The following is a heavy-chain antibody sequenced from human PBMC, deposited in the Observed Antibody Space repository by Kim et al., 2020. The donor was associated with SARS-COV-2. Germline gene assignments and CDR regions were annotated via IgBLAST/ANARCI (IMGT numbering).Heavy chain of an antibody. Sequence: GGSLRLSCAASGFTLSAYSMNWVRQAPGKGLEWVSYISSSSYPIHYADSVKGRFTISRDNGKNSLFLQMNSLRDEDTAVYYCARDLGYCSGGRCFPLDYWGQGTLVTVSS. CDR3: ARDLGYCSGGRCFPLDY. CDR2: ISSSSYPI. J-gene: IGHJ4*02. V-gene: IGHV3-48*02. CDR1: GFTLSAYS. D-gene: IGHD2-15*01.